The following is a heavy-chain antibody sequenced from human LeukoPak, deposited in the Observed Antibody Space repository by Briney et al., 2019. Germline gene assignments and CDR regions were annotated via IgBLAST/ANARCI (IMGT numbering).Heavy chain of an antibody. Sequence: ASVKVSCKVSGYTLTELSMHWVRQAPGKGLEWMGGFDPEDGETIYAQKFQGRVTMTEDTSTDTAYMELSSLRSEDTAVYYCARGYGSGSYLAAIDYWGQGTLVTVSS. V-gene: IGHV1-24*01. J-gene: IGHJ4*02. CDR2: FDPEDGET. CDR3: ARGYGSGSYLAAIDY. D-gene: IGHD3-10*01. CDR1: GYTLTELS.